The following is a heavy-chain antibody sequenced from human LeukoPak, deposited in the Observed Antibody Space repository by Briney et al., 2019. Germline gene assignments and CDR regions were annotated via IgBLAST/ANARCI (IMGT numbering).Heavy chain of an antibody. Sequence: PSETLSLTCAVYGGSFSGYYWSWIRQPPGKGLEWIGEINHSGSTNYNPSLKSRVTISVDTSKNQFSLKLSSVTAADTAVYYCARASVTVIRMGAFDIWGQGTMVTVSS. CDR1: GGSFSGYY. CDR2: INHSGST. D-gene: IGHD2-21*02. V-gene: IGHV4-34*01. CDR3: ARASVTVIRMGAFDI. J-gene: IGHJ3*02.